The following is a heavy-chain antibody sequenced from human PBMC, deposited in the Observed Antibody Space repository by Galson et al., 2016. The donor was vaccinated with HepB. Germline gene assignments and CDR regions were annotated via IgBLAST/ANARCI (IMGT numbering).Heavy chain of an antibody. J-gene: IGHJ4*02. V-gene: IGHV1-46*01. CDR3: AREQGFGKDN. CDR2: INPSGGTT. CDR1: GYTFTSYY. D-gene: IGHD3-10*01. Sequence: SVKVSCKASGYTFTSYYMHWVRQAPGQGLEWMGIINPSGGTTTYAQKFQGKVTMTWDTSTSTVYMELRSMGSEGTAIYYCAREQGFGKDNWGQGTLVTVSS.